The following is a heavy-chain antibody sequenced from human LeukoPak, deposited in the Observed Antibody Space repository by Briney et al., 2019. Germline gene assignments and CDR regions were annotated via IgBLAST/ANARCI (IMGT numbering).Heavy chain of an antibody. Sequence: SVKVSCKASGGTFSSYAISWVRQAPGQGLEWMGRIIPILGMANYAQKFQGRVTITADKSTSTAYMELSSLRSEDTAVYYCARGSMTTVVTENWFDPWGQGTLVTVSS. CDR1: GGTFSSYA. J-gene: IGHJ5*02. V-gene: IGHV1-69*04. CDR2: IIPILGMA. CDR3: ARGSMTTVVTENWFDP. D-gene: IGHD4-23*01.